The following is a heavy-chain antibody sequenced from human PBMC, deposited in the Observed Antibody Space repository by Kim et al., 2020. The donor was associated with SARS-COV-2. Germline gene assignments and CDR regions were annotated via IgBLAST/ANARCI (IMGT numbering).Heavy chain of an antibody. V-gene: IGHV1-18*04. CDR1: GYTFTSYG. Sequence: ASVKVSCKASGYTFTSYGISWVRQAPGQGLEWMGWISAYNGNTNYAQKLQGRVTMTTDTSTSTAYMELRSLRSDDTAVYYWARDLDPLLLWFGDNYYYYGMDVWGQGTTVTVSS. CDR3: ARDLDPLLLWFGDNYYYYGMDV. D-gene: IGHD3-10*01. CDR2: ISAYNGNT. J-gene: IGHJ6*02.